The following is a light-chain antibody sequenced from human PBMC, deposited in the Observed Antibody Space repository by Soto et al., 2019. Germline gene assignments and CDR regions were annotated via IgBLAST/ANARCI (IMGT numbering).Light chain of an antibody. Sequence: QSALTQPRSVSGSPGQSVTISCTGTSSDVGGYNYVSWYQQHPGKAPKLMIYDVSKRPSGVPDRFSGSKSGSTASLTISGLQAEDEADYSCCSSAGSYTSVFGGGTKVTVL. CDR2: DVS. V-gene: IGLV2-11*01. CDR3: CSSAGSYTSV. CDR1: SSDVGGYNY. J-gene: IGLJ3*02.